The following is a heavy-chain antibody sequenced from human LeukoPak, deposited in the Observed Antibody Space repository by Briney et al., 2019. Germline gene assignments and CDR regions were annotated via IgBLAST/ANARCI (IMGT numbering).Heavy chain of an antibody. J-gene: IGHJ6*02. CDR1: GVSISTYY. CDR3: AREPYYGMDV. V-gene: IGHV4-4*07. CDR2: IYTSGST. Sequence: PSETLSLTCTISGVSISTYYWSWIRQPAGKGLEWIGRIYTSGSTNYNPSLKSRVTMSVDTPKNQFSLILRSVTAADTAVYYCAREPYYGMDVWGQGTTVTVSS.